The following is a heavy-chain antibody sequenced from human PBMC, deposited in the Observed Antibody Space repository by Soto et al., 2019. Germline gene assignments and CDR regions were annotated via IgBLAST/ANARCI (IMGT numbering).Heavy chain of an antibody. J-gene: IGHJ5*02. CDR1: GYTFTSYG. D-gene: IGHD6-6*01. CDR2: ISAYNGNT. V-gene: IGHV1-18*04. Sequence: ASVKVSCKASGYTFTSYGISWVRQAPGQGLEWMGWISAYNGNTNYAQKLQGRVTMTTATSTSTAYMELRSLRSDDTAVYYCATGALPSIAARHWFHPCGQGTLVTVSS. CDR3: ATGALPSIAARHWFHP.